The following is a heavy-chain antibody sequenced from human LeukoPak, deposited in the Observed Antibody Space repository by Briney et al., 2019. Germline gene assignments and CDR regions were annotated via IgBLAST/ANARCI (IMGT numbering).Heavy chain of an antibody. CDR2: IHYSGST. Sequence: SETLSLTCTVSHVSISTYYWSWIRQPPGKGLEWMGYIHYSGSTNYNPSLKSRVTISVDTSKKQLSLMLRSVTAADTAVYYCARDIYGSGHGWFDTWGQGRLVTVSS. J-gene: IGHJ5*02. CDR1: HVSISTYY. D-gene: IGHD3-10*01. CDR3: ARDIYGSGHGWFDT. V-gene: IGHV4-59*01.